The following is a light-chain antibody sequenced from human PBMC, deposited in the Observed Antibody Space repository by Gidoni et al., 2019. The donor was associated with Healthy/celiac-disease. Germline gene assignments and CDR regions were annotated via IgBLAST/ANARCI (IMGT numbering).Light chain of an antibody. CDR3: QHHGT. CDR2: AAS. Sequence: AIRMTQSPSSFSASTGDRVTITCRTSQGISRYLAWYQQKPGKAPKLLIYAASTVQSGVPSRCSGSGSGTDFTRTNSCLQAEDFATYYCQHHGTFGPGTKVDIK. CDR1: QGISRY. V-gene: IGKV1-8*01. J-gene: IGKJ3*01.